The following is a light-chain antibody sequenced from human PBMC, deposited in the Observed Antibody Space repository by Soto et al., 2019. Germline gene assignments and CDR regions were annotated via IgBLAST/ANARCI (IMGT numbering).Light chain of an antibody. CDR1: RSINNY. V-gene: IGKV3-11*01. CDR2: AAS. CDR3: QQRSNWPPGIT. J-gene: IGKJ2*01. Sequence: EIVLTQSPATRSLSPGERATLSCRASRSINNYLAWYQQRPGQAPRLLFYAASNRATGIPARFNGSGSGTDFTLTITALEPDDFAVYYCQQRSNWPPGITFGQGTKLEIK.